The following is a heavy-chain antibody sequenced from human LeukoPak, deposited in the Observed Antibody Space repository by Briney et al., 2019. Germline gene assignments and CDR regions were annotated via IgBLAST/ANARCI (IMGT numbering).Heavy chain of an antibody. CDR1: GGTLSNYA. V-gene: IGHV1-69*11. J-gene: IGHJ6*02. CDR3: ARGRAMDHNYDMDV. D-gene: IGHD1-14*01. CDR2: IIPILSGP. Sequence: SVKVSCKASGGTLSNYAINWVRQAPGQGPEWMGRIIPILSGPNYAQKFQGRVTITADESTNTAYMELNSLRSEDTAVYFCARGRAMDHNYDMDVWGQGTTVTVSS.